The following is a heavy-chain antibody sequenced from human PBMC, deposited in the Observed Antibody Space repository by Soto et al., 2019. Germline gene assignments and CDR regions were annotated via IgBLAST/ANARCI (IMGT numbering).Heavy chain of an antibody. J-gene: IGHJ4*02. CDR2: VSGNGGST. Sequence: GGSLRLSCAASGFTFSTYAMSWVRQAPGKVLEWVSAVSGNGGSTYYADSVKGRFTISRDNSKNTLYLQMDSLRAEDTAVYYCAKGRAGTRQYNYWGQGTLVTVSS. CDR1: GFTFSTYA. D-gene: IGHD6-19*01. V-gene: IGHV3-23*01. CDR3: AKGRAGTRQYNY.